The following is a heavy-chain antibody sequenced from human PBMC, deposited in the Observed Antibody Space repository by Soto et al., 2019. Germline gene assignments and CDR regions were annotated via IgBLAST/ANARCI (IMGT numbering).Heavy chain of an antibody. CDR1: GFTFSRYA. Sequence: EVQLLESGGGLVPPGGSLRLSCAASGFTFSRYAMSWVRQAPGKGLEWVSAISGSGGSTYYADSVKGRVTVSRDNSKNRRYLQMNTLRAEDTALDDCAKYRAAVAGTLAHWGQGTLVTVS. V-gene: IGHV3-23*01. CDR3: AKYRAAVAGTLAH. CDR2: ISGSGGST. J-gene: IGHJ4*02. D-gene: IGHD6-19*01.